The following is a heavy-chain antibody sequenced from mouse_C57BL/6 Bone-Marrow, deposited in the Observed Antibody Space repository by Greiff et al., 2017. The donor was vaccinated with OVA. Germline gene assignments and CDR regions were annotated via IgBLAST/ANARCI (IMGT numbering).Heavy chain of an antibody. J-gene: IGHJ3*01. D-gene: IGHD2-1*01. CDR2: ISYDGSN. Sequence: EVQLQQSGPGLVKPSQSLSLTCSVTGYSITSGYYWNWIRQFPGNKLEWMGYISYDGSNNYNPSLKNRIAITRDTSKNQFFLKLNSVTTEDTATYYCARPLIYYYLAWFAYWGQGTLVTVSA. V-gene: IGHV3-6*01. CDR1: GYSITSGYY. CDR3: ARPLIYYYLAWFAY.